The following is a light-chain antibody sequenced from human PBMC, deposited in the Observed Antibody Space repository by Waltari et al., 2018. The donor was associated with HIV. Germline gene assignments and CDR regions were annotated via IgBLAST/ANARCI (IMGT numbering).Light chain of an antibody. Sequence: EIVLTQSPGTLSLSPGETATLSCRTSQSVSSSFLAWYRQRPGQAPRLLIYGASNRATGIPGRFSGSGSGTDFSLTISRLEPEDFAVYYCQLYGPSPPFTFGPGTKVDVK. V-gene: IGKV3-20*01. CDR2: GAS. CDR3: QLYGPSPPFT. J-gene: IGKJ3*01. CDR1: QSVSSSF.